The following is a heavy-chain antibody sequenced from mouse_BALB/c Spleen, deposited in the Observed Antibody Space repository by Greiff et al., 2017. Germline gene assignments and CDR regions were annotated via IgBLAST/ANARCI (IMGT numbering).Heavy chain of an antibody. V-gene: IGHV1-5*01. D-gene: IGHD2-4*01. CDR3: TRSGGLEGFYAMDY. CDR2: IYPGNSDT. Sequence: VQLQQSGTVLARPGASVKMSCKASGYTFTSYWMHWVKQRPGQGLEWIGAIYPGNSDTSYNQKFKGKAKLTAVTSTSTAYMELSSLTNEDSAVYYCTRSGGLEGFYAMDYWGQGTSVTVSS. CDR1: GYTFTSYW. J-gene: IGHJ4*01.